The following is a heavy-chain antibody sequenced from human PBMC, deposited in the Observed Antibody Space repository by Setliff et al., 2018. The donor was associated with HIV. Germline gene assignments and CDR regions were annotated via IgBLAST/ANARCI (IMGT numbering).Heavy chain of an antibody. V-gene: IGHV4-4*09. CDR2: IHTSGRT. CDR1: GGSISSHY. Sequence: SETLSLTCTVSGGSISSHYWSWIRQPPGKGLEWIGYIHTSGRTNYNYPFKTRATISRDTSKNQFSLRLSSVTATDTAMYYCARHPREETQRNYKFDSWGQGTLVTVSS. J-gene: IGHJ4*02. D-gene: IGHD1-7*01. CDR3: ARHPREETQRNYKFDS.